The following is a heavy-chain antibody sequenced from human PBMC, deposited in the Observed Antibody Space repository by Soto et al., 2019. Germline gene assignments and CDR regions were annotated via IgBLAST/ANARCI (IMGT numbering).Heavy chain of an antibody. J-gene: IGHJ5*02. CDR1: GDSISRDY. V-gene: IGHV4-59*01. Sequence: QVQLQESGPGLVKPSETLSLTCTVSGDSISRDYWSWIRQPPGKGLEWIGYIYSTGSTNYNTSLKSRVTISLDTSKNQFSLNLNSVADEDVAVYYCARVSDSSWWYVPFDPWGQGTLVTVSS. CDR2: IYSTGST. CDR3: ARVSDSSWWYVPFDP. D-gene: IGHD6-13*01.